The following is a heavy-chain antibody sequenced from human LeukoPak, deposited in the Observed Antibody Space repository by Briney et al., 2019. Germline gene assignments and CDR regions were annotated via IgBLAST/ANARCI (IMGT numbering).Heavy chain of an antibody. D-gene: IGHD3-3*01. V-gene: IGHV4-34*01. CDR1: GASYNAYY. CDR3: AVGITIFGVAASFDS. Sequence: KPLETLSLTCAVYGASYNAYYWSWIRQPPGKGLEWIGDIDHRGTATYNPSLKSRLTISADASKNQFSLKLNSVTDADTAVYYCAVGITIFGVAASFDSWGQGNLVIVSS. J-gene: IGHJ4*02. CDR2: IDHRGTA.